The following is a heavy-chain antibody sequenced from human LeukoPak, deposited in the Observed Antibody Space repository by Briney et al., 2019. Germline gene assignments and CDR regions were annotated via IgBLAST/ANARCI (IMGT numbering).Heavy chain of an antibody. D-gene: IGHD3-10*02. CDR2: ISYDGSNK. V-gene: IGHV3-30*04. CDR1: GFTFSSYA. J-gene: IGHJ6*04. CDR3: AELGITMIGGV. Sequence: PGGSLRLSCAASGFTFSSYAMHWVRQAPGKGLEWVAVISYDGSNKWSADSVKGRFTISRDNSKNTLYLQMNSLRAEDTAVYYCAELGITMIGGVWGKGTTVTISS.